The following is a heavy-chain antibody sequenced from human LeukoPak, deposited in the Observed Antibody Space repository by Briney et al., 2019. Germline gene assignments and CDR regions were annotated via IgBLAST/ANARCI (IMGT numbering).Heavy chain of an antibody. CDR3: ARERGYSYGYAFDY. J-gene: IGHJ4*02. V-gene: IGHV3-30-3*01. CDR2: ISYDGSNK. CDR1: GFTFSSYA. D-gene: IGHD5-18*01. Sequence: PGRSLRLSCAASGFTFSSYAMHWVRQAPGKGLEWVAVISYDGSNKYYADSVKGRFTISRDNSKNTLYLQMNSLRAEDTAVYYCARERGYSYGYAFDYWGQGTLVTVSS.